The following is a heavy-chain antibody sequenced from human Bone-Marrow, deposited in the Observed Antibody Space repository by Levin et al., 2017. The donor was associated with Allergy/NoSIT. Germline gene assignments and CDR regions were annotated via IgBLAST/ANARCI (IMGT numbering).Heavy chain of an antibody. Sequence: GGSLRLSCGASGFIFNTYGMHWVRQAPGKGLQWVALISDDGSSKYYEESVKGRFTISRDNSKNTLYLQMDSLRPEDTAVYYCAKGCEYSSNWQGRALDHWGQGTLVTVPS. D-gene: IGHD6-13*01. V-gene: IGHV3-30*18. CDR3: AKGCEYSSNWQGRALDH. J-gene: IGHJ4*02. CDR2: ISDDGSSK. CDR1: GFIFNTYG.